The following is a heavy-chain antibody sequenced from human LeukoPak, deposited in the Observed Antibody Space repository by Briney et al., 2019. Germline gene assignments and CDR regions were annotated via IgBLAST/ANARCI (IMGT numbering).Heavy chain of an antibody. Sequence: SETLSLTCAVYGGSLSGYYWSWIRQSPGKGLEWIGEINHGGSTNYNPSIKSRVTMSLDTSKNHFSLKLSSVTAADTAVYFCAREGRMSMGIEYWGQGTLLTVSS. V-gene: IGHV4-34*01. CDR1: GGSLSGYY. J-gene: IGHJ4*02. CDR3: AREGRMSMGIEY. D-gene: IGHD4/OR15-4a*01. CDR2: INHGGST.